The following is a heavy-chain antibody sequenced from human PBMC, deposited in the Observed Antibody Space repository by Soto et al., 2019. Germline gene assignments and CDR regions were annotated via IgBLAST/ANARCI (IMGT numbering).Heavy chain of an antibody. V-gene: IGHV3-30-3*01. J-gene: IGHJ4*02. CDR1: GFTFSSYA. D-gene: IGHD3-9*01. CDR2: ISYDGSNR. CDR3: ASAMTG. Sequence: PGGSLRLSCAASGFTFSSYAMHWVRQAPGKGLEWVAVISYDGSNRYYADSVKGRFTISRDNSKNTLYLQMNSLRAEDTAVYYCASAMTGWGQGTLVTVSS.